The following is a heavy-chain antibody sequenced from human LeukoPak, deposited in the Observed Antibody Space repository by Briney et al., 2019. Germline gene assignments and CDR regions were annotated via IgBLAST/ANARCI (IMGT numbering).Heavy chain of an antibody. Sequence: GASVKVSCKTSGYSFTRYGISWVRQAPGQGLEWMGWISAFNGKTNHAQKFQGRVTMTTDTSTSTAYMELRSLTFDDTAVYYCARNWFNSIPLQNWFDPWGQGTLVTVSS. CDR3: ARNWFNSIPLQNWFDP. D-gene: IGHD3-9*01. J-gene: IGHJ5*02. V-gene: IGHV1-18*01. CDR2: ISAFNGKT. CDR1: GYSFTRYG.